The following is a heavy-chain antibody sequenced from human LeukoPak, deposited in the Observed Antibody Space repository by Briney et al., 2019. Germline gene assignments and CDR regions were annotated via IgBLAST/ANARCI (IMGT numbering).Heavy chain of an antibody. CDR3: ARGITIFGVVIIGAFDI. Sequence: PSETLSLTCTVSGGSISSYYWSWIRQPPGKGLEWIGSIYHSGSTYYNPSLKSRVTISVDTSKNQFSLKLSSVTAADTAVYYCARGITIFGVVIIGAFDIWGQGTMVTVSS. CDR1: GGSISSYY. CDR2: IYHSGST. J-gene: IGHJ3*02. V-gene: IGHV4-59*01. D-gene: IGHD3-3*01.